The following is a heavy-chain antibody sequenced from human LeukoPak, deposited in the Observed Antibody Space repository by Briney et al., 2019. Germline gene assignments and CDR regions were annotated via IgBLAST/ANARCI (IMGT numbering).Heavy chain of an antibody. CDR1: GGSISSSNW. J-gene: IGHJ4*02. CDR3: ARGSGSGWYVRYFDY. Sequence: SETLSLTCAVSGGSISSSNWWSWVRQPPGKGLEWIGEIYHSGSTNYNPSLKSRVTISVDKSKNQFSLKLSSVTAADTAVYYCARGSGSGWYVRYFDYWGQGTLVTVSS. CDR2: IYHSGST. V-gene: IGHV4-4*02. D-gene: IGHD6-19*01.